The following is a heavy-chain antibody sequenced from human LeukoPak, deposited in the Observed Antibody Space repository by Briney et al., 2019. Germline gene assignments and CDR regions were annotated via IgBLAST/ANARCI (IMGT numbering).Heavy chain of an antibody. J-gene: IGHJ4*02. CDR3: AKGHYYGSGSLDY. CDR1: GFTFRSHA. V-gene: IGHV3-23*01. CDR2: IYENGGTT. D-gene: IGHD3-10*01. Sequence: GGSLRLSCVGSGFTFRSHAMSWVRQAPEKGLEFVSGIYENGGTTYYADSVKGRFTISRDNSKNTLYVQMNSLRAEDTAVYYCAKGHYYGSGSLDYWGQGTLVTVSS.